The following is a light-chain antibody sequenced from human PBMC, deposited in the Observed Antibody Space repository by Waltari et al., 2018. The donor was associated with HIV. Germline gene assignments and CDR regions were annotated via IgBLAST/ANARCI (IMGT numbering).Light chain of an antibody. CDR2: RNT. CDR3: AAWDDSLSGRV. CDR1: NSNIGSTS. V-gene: IGLV1-47*01. Sequence: QSVLTQPPSASGTPGQRVTISCSGSNSNIGSTSVYWYQQLPGTTPKLLIYRNTQRPAGVPERFSGSRSGTSASLAISGLRSEDEADYYCAAWDDSLSGRVFGGGTKVTVL. J-gene: IGLJ3*02.